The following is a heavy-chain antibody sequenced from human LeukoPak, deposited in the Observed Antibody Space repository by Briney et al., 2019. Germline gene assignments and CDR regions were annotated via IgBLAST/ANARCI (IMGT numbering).Heavy chain of an antibody. D-gene: IGHD6-13*01. Sequence: ASETLSLTCTVSGGSISNYYWSWIRQPAGKGLEWIGRIYTSGSTNYNPSLKSRVTMSIDTSKNQFSLNLTSVTAADTAVYYCAREPTQPSRWFDPWGQGTLVTVSS. J-gene: IGHJ5*02. V-gene: IGHV4-4*07. CDR3: AREPTQPSRWFDP. CDR1: GGSISNYY. CDR2: IYTSGST.